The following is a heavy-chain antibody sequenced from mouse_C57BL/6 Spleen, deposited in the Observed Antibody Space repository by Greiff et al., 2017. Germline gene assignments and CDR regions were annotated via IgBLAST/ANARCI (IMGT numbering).Heavy chain of an antibody. J-gene: IGHJ1*03. CDR1: GYTFTSYW. CDR2: IHPNSGST. D-gene: IGHD4-1*01. V-gene: IGHV1-64*01. CDR3: ANIGTDWYFDV. Sequence: QVQLQQPGAELVKPGASVKLSCKASGYTFTSYWMPWVKQRPGQGLEWIGMIHPNSGSTNYNEKFKSKATLTVDKSSSTAYMQLSSLTSEDSAVYYCANIGTDWYFDVWGTGTTVTVSS.